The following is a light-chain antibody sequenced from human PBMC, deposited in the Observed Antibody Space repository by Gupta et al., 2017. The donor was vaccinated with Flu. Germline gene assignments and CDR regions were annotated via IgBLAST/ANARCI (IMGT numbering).Light chain of an antibody. V-gene: IGKV2-30*01. CDR2: EST. Sequence: TLGPPACISCRTSQRLGYSDGNNYLCWFQQRPGQSPMLLIYESTRREGGVPNSFSGSGCGTDFPLKISRVEAEDVGFYYCKQVQRCPWAFGQGTKVEIK. CDR1: QRLGYSDGNNY. J-gene: IGKJ1*01. CDR3: KQVQRCPWA.